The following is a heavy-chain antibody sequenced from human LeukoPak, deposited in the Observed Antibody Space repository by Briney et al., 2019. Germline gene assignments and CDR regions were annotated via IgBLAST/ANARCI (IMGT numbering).Heavy chain of an antibody. CDR1: GGSISSSSYY. CDR2: IYYNGDT. J-gene: IGHJ6*03. V-gene: IGHV4-39*07. CDR3: ARERLSYYYMDA. Sequence: LETLSLTCTVSGGSISSSSYYWGWIRQPPGKGLEWIGSIYYNGDTYYSPSLQSRVSISVATSKNQFSLKLSSVTAADTAVYYCARERLSYYYMDAWGKGTTVTVSS. D-gene: IGHD1-1*01.